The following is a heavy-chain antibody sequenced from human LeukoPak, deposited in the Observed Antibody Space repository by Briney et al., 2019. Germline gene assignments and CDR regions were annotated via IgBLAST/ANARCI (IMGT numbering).Heavy chain of an antibody. CDR3: ARDGGSGWSSAFLDH. CDR2: IYSGGDT. D-gene: IGHD6-19*01. CDR1: GFSVTVNY. Sequence: GGSLRLSCAAPGFSVTVNYMSWVRQAPGKGLEWVSVIYSGGDTDYADSVKGRFTVSRDISKNTLYLQMSSLRAEDTAVYYCARDGGSGWSSAFLDHWGQGTLVTVSS. V-gene: IGHV3-53*01. J-gene: IGHJ4*02.